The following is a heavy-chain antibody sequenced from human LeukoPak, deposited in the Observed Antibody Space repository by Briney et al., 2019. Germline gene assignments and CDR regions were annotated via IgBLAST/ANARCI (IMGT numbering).Heavy chain of an antibody. V-gene: IGHV3-43*01. J-gene: IGHJ4*02. CDR2: ISWDGGST. Sequence: GGSLRLSCAASGFTFDDYTMHWVRQAPGKGLEWVSLISWDGGSTHYADSVKGRFTISRDNSKNSLYLQMNSLRTEDTALYYCAKDGYGPLDYWGQGTLVTVSS. CDR1: GFTFDDYT. D-gene: IGHD5-12*01. CDR3: AKDGYGPLDY.